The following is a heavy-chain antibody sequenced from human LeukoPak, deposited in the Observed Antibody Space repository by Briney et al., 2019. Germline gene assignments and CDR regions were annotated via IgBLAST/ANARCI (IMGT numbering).Heavy chain of an antibody. Sequence: GGSLRLSCAASGFTFSSYTMNWVRQAPGKGLEWVSSISSTSSYIYYADSVKGRFTISRDNSKNTLYLQMNSLRAEDTAVYYCARRAGAYSHPYDYWGQGTLVTVSS. D-gene: IGHD4/OR15-4a*01. CDR1: GFTFSSYT. CDR3: ARRAGAYSHPYDY. V-gene: IGHV3-21*04. CDR2: ISSTSSYI. J-gene: IGHJ4*02.